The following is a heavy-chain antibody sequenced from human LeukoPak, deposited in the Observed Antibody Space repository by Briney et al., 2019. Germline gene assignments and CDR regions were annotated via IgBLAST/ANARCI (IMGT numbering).Heavy chain of an antibody. D-gene: IGHD5-12*01. V-gene: IGHV3-21*04. Sequence: GGSLRLSCAASGFTFSSYSLTWVRQAPGKGLEWVSSISRSGSHKYYADSVNGRFTISRDNAKNSLYLQMNSLRAEDTAVYYCARVKEASAFDIWGQGTMVTVSS. CDR1: GFTFSSYS. J-gene: IGHJ3*02. CDR3: ARVKEASAFDI. CDR2: ISRSGSHK.